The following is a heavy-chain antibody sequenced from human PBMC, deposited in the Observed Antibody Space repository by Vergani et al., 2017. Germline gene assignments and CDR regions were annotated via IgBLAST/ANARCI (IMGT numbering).Heavy chain of an antibody. V-gene: IGHV3-30-3*01. CDR3: ARDGVYDGAGSYWNPFDY. CDR1: GFTFSSYA. Sequence: QVQLVESGGGVVQPGRSLRLSCAASGFTFSSYAMHWVRQAPGKGLEWVAVISYDGSNKYYADSVKGRFTISRDNSKTTLYLQMNSLRAEDTAVYYCARDGVYDGAGSYWNPFDYWGQGTLVTVSS. CDR2: ISYDGSNK. J-gene: IGHJ4*02. D-gene: IGHD3-10*01.